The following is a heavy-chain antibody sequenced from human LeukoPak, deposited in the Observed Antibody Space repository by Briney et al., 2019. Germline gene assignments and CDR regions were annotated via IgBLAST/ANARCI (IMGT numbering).Heavy chain of an antibody. Sequence: LETLSLTCTVSGGSISSYYWSWIRQPPGKGLEWIGYIYYSGSTNYNPSLKSRVTISVDTSKNQFSLKLSSVTAADTAVYYCARDLSYDSSGYSSPYFDYWGQGTLVTVSS. CDR3: ARDLSYDSSGYSSPYFDY. CDR1: GGSISSYY. V-gene: IGHV4-59*12. J-gene: IGHJ4*02. CDR2: IYYSGST. D-gene: IGHD3-22*01.